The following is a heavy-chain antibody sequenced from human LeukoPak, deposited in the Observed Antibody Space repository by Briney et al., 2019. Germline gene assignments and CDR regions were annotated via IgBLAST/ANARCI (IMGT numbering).Heavy chain of an antibody. J-gene: IGHJ4*02. V-gene: IGHV5-51*01. CDR1: GYSFTNYW. D-gene: IGHD2-2*01. CDR2: IYPTDSET. CDR3: ARGRGYCSSGSCYDFDS. Sequence: GESLKISCTGSGYSFTNYWIAWVRQMPGKGLEWMGIIYPTDSETTYSPSFQGQVTISADKSITTTYLQWSSLKASDTAMYYCARGRGYCSSGSCYDFDSWGQGTLVTVSS.